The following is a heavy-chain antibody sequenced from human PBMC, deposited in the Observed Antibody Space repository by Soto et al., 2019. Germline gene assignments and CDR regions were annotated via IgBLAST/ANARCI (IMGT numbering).Heavy chain of an antibody. Sequence: APGKGLEWVSSISSSSSYIYYADSVTGRFTISRDNAKNSLYLQMNRRGAEDTAVYYCARGFDSSGYADYWGQGTLVTVSS. D-gene: IGHD3-22*01. CDR3: ARGFDSSGYADY. J-gene: IGHJ4*02. CDR2: ISSSSSYI. V-gene: IGHV3-21*01.